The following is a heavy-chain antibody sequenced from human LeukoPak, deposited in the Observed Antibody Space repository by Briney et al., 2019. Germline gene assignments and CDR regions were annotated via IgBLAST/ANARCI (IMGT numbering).Heavy chain of an antibody. CDR3: AKGDY. J-gene: IGHJ4*02. V-gene: IGHV3-30*02. Sequence: GGSLRLSCAASAFTFTNYDFHWVRQAPRKGLEWVAFIRDDGSDKYYAASVKGRFTISRDNSKNTLYVQMNSLRAEDTAVYYCAKGDYWGQGTLVTVSS. CDR1: AFTFTNYD. CDR2: IRDDGSDK.